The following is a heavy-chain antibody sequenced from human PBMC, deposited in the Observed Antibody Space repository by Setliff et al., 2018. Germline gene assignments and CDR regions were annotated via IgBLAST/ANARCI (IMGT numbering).Heavy chain of an antibody. J-gene: IGHJ2*01. D-gene: IGHD4-4*01. Sequence: PSETLSLTCAVYGGSFSGYYWSWIRQPPGKGLEWIGVINHSGSTNYNPSLKSRVTISIDTSKNQFSLKLSSVTAADTAVYYCASLGMTTMMDWYFDLWGRGTLVTVSS. CDR3: ASLGMTTMMDWYFDL. V-gene: IGHV4-34*01. CDR1: GGSFSGYY. CDR2: INHSGST.